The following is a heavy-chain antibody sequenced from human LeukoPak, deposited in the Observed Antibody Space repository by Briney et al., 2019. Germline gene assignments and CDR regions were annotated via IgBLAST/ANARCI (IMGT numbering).Heavy chain of an antibody. Sequence: PSETLSLTCAVYGGSFSNYYWSWIRQPPGMGLEWIGEINHSGSTNYNPSLKSRLTISVDTSQKQFSLKLSSVTAADTAVYYCARAPVRVAAVGKYFDFWGQGTLVIVSS. J-gene: IGHJ4*02. D-gene: IGHD6-13*01. CDR2: INHSGST. CDR3: ARAPVRVAAVGKYFDF. CDR1: GGSFSNYY. V-gene: IGHV4-34*01.